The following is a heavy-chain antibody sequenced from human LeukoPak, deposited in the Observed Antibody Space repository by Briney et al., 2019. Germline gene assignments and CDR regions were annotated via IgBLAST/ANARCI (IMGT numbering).Heavy chain of an antibody. CDR1: GFTFDDYG. CDR3: ARAALAGNAFDI. Sequence: GGSLRLSCAASGFTFDDYGMSWVRQAPGKGLEWVSGINWNGGSTGYADSVEGRFTISRDNAKNSLYLQMNSLRAEDTALYYRARAALAGNAFDIWGQGTMVTVSS. D-gene: IGHD6-19*01. V-gene: IGHV3-20*04. CDR2: INWNGGST. J-gene: IGHJ3*02.